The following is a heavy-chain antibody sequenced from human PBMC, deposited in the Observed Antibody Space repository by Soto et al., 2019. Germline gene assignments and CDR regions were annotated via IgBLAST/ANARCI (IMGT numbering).Heavy chain of an antibody. CDR2: ISGSGGST. CDR1: GFTFSSYA. V-gene: IGHV3-23*01. CDR3: AKSLHYKAAAGIAFDI. Sequence: GGSLRLSCAASGFTFSSYAMSWVRQAPGKGLEWVSAISGSGGSTYYADSVKGRFTISRDNSKNTLYLQMNSLRAEDTAVYYCAKSLHYKAAAGIAFDIWGQGTMVTVSS. J-gene: IGHJ3*02. D-gene: IGHD6-13*01.